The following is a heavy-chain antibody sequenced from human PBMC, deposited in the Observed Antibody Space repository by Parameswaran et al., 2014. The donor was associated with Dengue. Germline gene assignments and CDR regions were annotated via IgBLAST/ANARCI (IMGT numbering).Heavy chain of an antibody. CDR3: ARDGGNMAYDSSGYYYFDY. J-gene: IGHJ4*02. D-gene: IGHD3-22*01. CDR2: ISSSSSTI. V-gene: IGHV3-48*04. Sequence: WIRQPPGKGLEWVSYISSSSSTIYYADSVKGRFTISRDNAKNSLYLQMNSLRAEDTAVYYCARDGGNMAYDSSGYYYFDYWGQGTLVTVSS.